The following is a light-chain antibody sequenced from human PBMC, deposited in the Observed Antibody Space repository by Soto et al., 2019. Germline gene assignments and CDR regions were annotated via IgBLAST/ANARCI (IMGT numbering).Light chain of an antibody. V-gene: IGKV3-11*01. J-gene: IGKJ4*01. Sequence: EIVLTQSPATLSSSPGERATLSCRASQSIDTYLAWYQQKPGQAPRLLIYDASDRATGIPARFSGSGSGTAFTLTISSLQSEDLAVYFCQQYSNWPPVTFGGGTKVDIK. CDR1: QSIDTY. CDR2: DAS. CDR3: QQYSNWPPVT.